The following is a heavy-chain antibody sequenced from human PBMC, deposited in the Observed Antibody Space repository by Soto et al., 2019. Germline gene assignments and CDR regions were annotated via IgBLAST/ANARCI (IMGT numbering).Heavy chain of an antibody. CDR3: ARGSGGYDLGLRGWFDP. Sequence: QVQLQQWGAGLLKPSETLSLTCAVYGGSFSGYYWSWIRQPPGKGLEWIGEINHSGSTNYNPSLKSRVTISVDTSKNQFSLKLSSVTAADTAVYYCARGSGGYDLGLRGWFDPWGQGTLVTVSS. CDR2: INHSGST. D-gene: IGHD5-12*01. V-gene: IGHV4-34*01. J-gene: IGHJ5*02. CDR1: GGSFSGYY.